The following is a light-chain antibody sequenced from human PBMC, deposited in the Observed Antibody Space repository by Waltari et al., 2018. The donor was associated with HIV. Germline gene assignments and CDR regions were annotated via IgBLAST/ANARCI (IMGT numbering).Light chain of an antibody. V-gene: IGLV1-44*01. CDR1: PSHIGNNP. Sequence: QSVLTQPPSASGTPGQRVTISCSGSPSHIGNNPVAWSHQFPGTAPKLLIHSNNQRPSGVPDRISGSKSGTSASLAIGGLQSDDEADYYCASWEDSLHGPVFGGGTKLTVL. CDR3: ASWEDSLHGPV. CDR2: SNN. J-gene: IGLJ2*01.